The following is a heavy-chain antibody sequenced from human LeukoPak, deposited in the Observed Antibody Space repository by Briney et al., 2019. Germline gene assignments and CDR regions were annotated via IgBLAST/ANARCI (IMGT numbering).Heavy chain of an antibody. D-gene: IGHD3-22*01. CDR3: ARVQDTYYYDSSGYYPLDY. CDR1: GYTFTGYY. V-gene: IGHV1-18*04. CDR2: ISAYNGNT. Sequence: ASVKVSCKASGYTFTGYYMHWVRQAPGQGLEWMGWISAYNGNTNYAQKLQGRVTMTTDTSTSTAYMELRSLRSDDTAVYYCARVQDTYYYDSSGYYPLDYWGQGTLVTVSS. J-gene: IGHJ4*02.